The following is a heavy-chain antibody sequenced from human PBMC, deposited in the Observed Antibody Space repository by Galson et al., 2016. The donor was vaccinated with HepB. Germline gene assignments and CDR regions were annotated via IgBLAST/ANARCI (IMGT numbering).Heavy chain of an antibody. J-gene: IGHJ4*02. Sequence: SLRLSCAASGFTFSNAWMNWVRQAPGKGLEWVGRIKSKTDGGTTDYAAPVKGRFTISRDDSKNTLYLQMNSLKTEDTAVYYCHVWHEVAGHFDYWGQGTLVTVSS. CDR3: HVWHEVAGHFDY. CDR1: GFTFSNAW. V-gene: IGHV3-15*07. D-gene: IGHD6-19*01. CDR2: IKSKTDGGTT.